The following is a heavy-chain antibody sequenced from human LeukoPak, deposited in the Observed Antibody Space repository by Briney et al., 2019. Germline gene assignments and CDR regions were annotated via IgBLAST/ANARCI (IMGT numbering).Heavy chain of an antibody. V-gene: IGHV1-2*02. D-gene: IGHD6-19*01. CDR1: GYTFTDYY. CDR2: IYPATAGT. Sequence: ASVKVSCKASGYTFTDYYIHWVRQAPGQGLEWIGWIYPATAGTNYPQQFEGRITMTRDTSISTAYMELTRLRFDDTAVYYCATGINYNSGWYGSFDSWGQGSLVTVSS. J-gene: IGHJ4*02. CDR3: ATGINYNSGWYGSFDS.